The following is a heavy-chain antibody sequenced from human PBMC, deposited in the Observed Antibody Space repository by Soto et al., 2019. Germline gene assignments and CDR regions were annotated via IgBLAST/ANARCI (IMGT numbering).Heavy chain of an antibody. Sequence: QVQLQESGPGLVKPSQTLSLTCTVSGGSISSGDYYWSWIRQPPGQSLEWIGYIYYSGSTHYNPSRKSRVTISEATSKNQFALKLSSATAADTAVYYCARDRGHSSSSHFDYWGQGTLVTVSS. D-gene: IGHD6-6*01. J-gene: IGHJ4*02. CDR1: GGSISSGDYY. CDR2: IYYSGST. V-gene: IGHV4-30-4*01. CDR3: ARDRGHSSSSHFDY.